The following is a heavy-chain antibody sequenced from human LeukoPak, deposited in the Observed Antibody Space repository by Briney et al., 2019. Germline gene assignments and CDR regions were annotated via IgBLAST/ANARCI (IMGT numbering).Heavy chain of an antibody. CDR1: GGSISSGSYY. Sequence: SETLSLTCTVSGGSISSGSYYWSWIRQPAGKGPEWIGRIYTSGSTNYNPSLKSRLTISVDTSKNQFSLKLSSVTAADTAVYYCARLYGSGSSLYFDYWGQGTLVTVSS. V-gene: IGHV4-61*02. D-gene: IGHD3-10*01. J-gene: IGHJ4*02. CDR2: IYTSGST. CDR3: ARLYGSGSSLYFDY.